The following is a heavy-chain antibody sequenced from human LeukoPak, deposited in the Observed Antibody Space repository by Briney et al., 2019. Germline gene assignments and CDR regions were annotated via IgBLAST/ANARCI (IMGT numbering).Heavy chain of an antibody. CDR3: ARLIAAAGTSYYYYYMDV. D-gene: IGHD6-13*01. CDR1: GYTFTSYG. V-gene: IGHV1-18*01. J-gene: IGHJ6*03. CDR2: ISAYNGNT. Sequence: ASVKVSCKASGYTFTSYGIGWVRQAPGQGLEWMGWISAYNGNTSYAQKLQGRVTMTTDTSMSTAYMELRSLRSDDTAVYYCARLIAAAGTSYYYYYMDVWGQGTTVTVS.